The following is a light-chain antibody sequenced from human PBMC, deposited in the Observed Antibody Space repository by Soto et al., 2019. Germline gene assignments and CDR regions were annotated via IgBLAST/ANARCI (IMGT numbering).Light chain of an antibody. J-gene: IGKJ1*01. Sequence: EIVMTQSPATLPVSHGERATLSCRASQSVSSNFAWYQQKPGQAPRLLIYDASTRATGIPARFSGSGSGTEFTLTISSLQSEDFAVYYCQQYKKWPRTFGHGNK. CDR3: QQYKKWPRT. CDR1: QSVSSN. CDR2: DAS. V-gene: IGKV3-15*01.